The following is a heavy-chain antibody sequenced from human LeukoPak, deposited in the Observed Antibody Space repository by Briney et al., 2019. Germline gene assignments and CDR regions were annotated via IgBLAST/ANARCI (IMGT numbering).Heavy chain of an antibody. CDR3: VKGGDGSIPFDY. CDR2: ISFDGSNI. CDR1: GFTFRNYA. V-gene: IGHV3-30*18. Sequence: GGSLRLSCGASGFTFRNYAMHWVRQAPGKGLEWVAIISFDGSNIQFGDSVRGRSTISRDNPKNTVFLQMNSLRGDDTAVYYCVKGGDGSIPFDYWGQGTLVTVSS. J-gene: IGHJ4*02. D-gene: IGHD5-24*01.